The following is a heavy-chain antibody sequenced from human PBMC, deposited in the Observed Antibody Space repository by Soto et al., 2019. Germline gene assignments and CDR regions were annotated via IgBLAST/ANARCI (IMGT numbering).Heavy chain of an antibody. V-gene: IGHV1-46*01. CDR2: INPSVGST. CDR1: GYSFTTYN. J-gene: IGHJ6*02. Sequence: ASVKVSCKASGYSFTTYNLHWVRQAPGQGLEWMGIINPSVGSTTYAQSFQDRVTMTRDTATSTVYIELSSLKSEDTAVYYCARARDMDVWVQGTTVTVSS. CDR3: ARARDMDV.